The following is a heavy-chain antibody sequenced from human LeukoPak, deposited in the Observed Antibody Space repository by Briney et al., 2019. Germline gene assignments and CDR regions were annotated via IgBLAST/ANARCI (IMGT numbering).Heavy chain of an antibody. D-gene: IGHD3-22*01. Sequence: GGSLRLSCAASGFTFKSNWMSWVRQAPGKGLEWVANIKQDGSEKYYVDSVEGRFTISRDNAKNSLSLQMNSLRAEDTAVYYCARDKYYDRYFDSWGQGTLVTVSS. CDR3: ARDKYYDRYFDS. J-gene: IGHJ4*02. V-gene: IGHV3-7*01. CDR2: IKQDGSEK. CDR1: GFTFKSNW.